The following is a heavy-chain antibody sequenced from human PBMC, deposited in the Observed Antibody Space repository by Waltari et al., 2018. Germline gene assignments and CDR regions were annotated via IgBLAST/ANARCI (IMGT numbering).Heavy chain of an antibody. CDR1: GFTFSSYA. J-gene: IGHJ1*01. CDR3: AKNEYIVVVPAAIRH. D-gene: IGHD2-2*01. V-gene: IGHV3-23*01. CDR2: ISGSGGST. Sequence: EVQLLESGGGLVQPGGSLRLSCAASGFTFSSYAMTWVRQGPGKGLEWVSAISGSGGSTYYADSVKGRFTISRDNSKNTLYLQMNSLRAEDTAVYYCAKNEYIVVVPAAIRHWGQGTLVTVSS.